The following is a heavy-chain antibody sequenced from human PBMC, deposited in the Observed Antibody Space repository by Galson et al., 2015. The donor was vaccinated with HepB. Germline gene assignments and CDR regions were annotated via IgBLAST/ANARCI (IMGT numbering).Heavy chain of an antibody. V-gene: IGHV1-24*01. Sequence: SVKVSCKVSGYSLTELPIHWVRQAPGKGFEWTGGFDPENGETMYAQKIQGRVTMTEDTSTDIAYMELRSLTSEDTAVYYCATGTRGYSYGDYWGQGTLVTVSS. CDR3: ATGTRGYSYGDY. CDR2: FDPENGET. CDR1: GYSLTELP. D-gene: IGHD5-18*01. J-gene: IGHJ4*02.